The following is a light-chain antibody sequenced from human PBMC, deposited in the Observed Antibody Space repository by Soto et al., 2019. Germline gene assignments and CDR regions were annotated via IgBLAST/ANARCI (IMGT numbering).Light chain of an antibody. CDR1: QSISSW. Sequence: DIQMTQSPSTLSASVGDRVTITCRASQSISSWLAWYQQKPGKAPKLLICDASSLESGVPSRFSGSGSGTEFALTISSQQTDDFATYYCQQYKSYSWTFGQGTNVEIK. CDR3: QQYKSYSWT. V-gene: IGKV1-5*01. CDR2: DAS. J-gene: IGKJ1*01.